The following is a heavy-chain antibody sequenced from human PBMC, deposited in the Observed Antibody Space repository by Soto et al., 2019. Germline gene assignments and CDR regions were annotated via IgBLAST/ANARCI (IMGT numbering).Heavy chain of an antibody. V-gene: IGHV3-30*18. Sequence: QVQLVESGGGVVQPGRSLRLSCATSGLTSRRHCLHWVRQAPGKGLEWVAVISYDGSNKQYGDSVKGRFTISRDDAKNTLYLQMDSLTSEDTAVYYCAKNFDFWSTSYTRSYGDYMGAWGKGTTVTVSS. CDR1: GLTSRRHC. CDR3: AKNFDFWSTSYTRSYGDYMGA. CDR2: ISYDGSNK. J-gene: IGHJ6*03. D-gene: IGHD3-3*01.